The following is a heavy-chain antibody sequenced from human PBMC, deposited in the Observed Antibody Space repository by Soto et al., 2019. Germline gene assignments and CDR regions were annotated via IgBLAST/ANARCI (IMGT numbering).Heavy chain of an antibody. CDR1: GGSITSGHW. V-gene: IGHV4-4*02. J-gene: IGHJ4*03. D-gene: IGHD2-8*02. CDR3: APRETRPGGPV. CDR2: ISLNGDI. Sequence: QVQLQESGPGLVESSGTLSLTCAVYGGSITSGHWWTWVRQSPGKGLEWIGEISLNGDINYSPSLHLRGTVSMDMSTHHLSLRLTSVTAAHTAVYYCAPRETRPGGPVWGPGTVVTVSS.